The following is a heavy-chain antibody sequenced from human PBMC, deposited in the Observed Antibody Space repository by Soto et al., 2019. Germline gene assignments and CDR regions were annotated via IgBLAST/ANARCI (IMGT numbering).Heavy chain of an antibody. J-gene: IGHJ6*03. CDR1: SGSISSSNW. V-gene: IGHV4-4*02. Sequence: QVQLQESGPGLVKPSGTLSLTCAVSSGSISSSNWWSWVRQPPGKGLEWIGEIYHSGSTNYNPSLKSRVTISVDKSKNQLSLKLSSVTAADTAVYYCARDLYSSSWYYYYYYMDVWGKGTTVTVSS. D-gene: IGHD6-13*01. CDR3: ARDLYSSSWYYYYYYMDV. CDR2: IYHSGST.